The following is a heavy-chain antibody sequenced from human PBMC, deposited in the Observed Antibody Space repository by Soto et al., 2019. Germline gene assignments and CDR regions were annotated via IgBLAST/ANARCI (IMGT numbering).Heavy chain of an antibody. CDR3: ARGKQLGYYYYYGMDV. CDR1: GGTFSSYA. V-gene: IGHV1-69*13. CDR2: IIPIFGTA. Sequence: ASVKVSCKASGGTFSSYAISWVRQAPGQGLEWMGGIIPIFGTANYAQKFQGRVTITADESTSTAYMELSSLRSEDTAVYYCARGKQLGYYYYYGMDVWGQGTTVTVSS. J-gene: IGHJ6*02. D-gene: IGHD6-6*01.